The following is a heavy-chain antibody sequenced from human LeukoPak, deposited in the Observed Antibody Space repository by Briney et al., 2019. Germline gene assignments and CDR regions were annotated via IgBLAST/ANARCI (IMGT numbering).Heavy chain of an antibody. Sequence: GGSLRLSCAASGFTFSGYPMHWVRQAPGKGLEWVAVISYDGNNKKYADSVKGRFTISRDNSQNTVYLQMNSLRTEDTAVYYCAGDGIYHGSGSYLDCWGQGTLVTVSS. CDR1: GFTFSGYP. D-gene: IGHD3-10*01. V-gene: IGHV3-30-3*01. CDR2: ISYDGNNK. J-gene: IGHJ4*02. CDR3: AGDGIYHGSGSYLDC.